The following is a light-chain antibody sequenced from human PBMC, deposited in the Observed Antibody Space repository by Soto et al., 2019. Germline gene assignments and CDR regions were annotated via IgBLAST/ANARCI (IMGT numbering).Light chain of an antibody. CDR2: NNN. V-gene: IGLV1-44*01. J-gene: IGLJ3*02. CDR1: SSNIGSNT. Sequence: QSVLTQPPSASGTPGQRVTISCSGSSSNIGSNTVKWYQQLPGTAPKLLIYNNNQRPSGVPDRFSGSKSGTSASLAISGLQSEDEADYYCATWDDSLNGLVVFGGGTKVTVL. CDR3: ATWDDSLNGLVV.